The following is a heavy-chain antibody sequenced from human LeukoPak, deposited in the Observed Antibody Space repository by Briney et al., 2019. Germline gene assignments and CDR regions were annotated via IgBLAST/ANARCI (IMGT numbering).Heavy chain of an antibody. CDR2: IYYSGGT. CDR3: ARESRSSGGSRSYYMDV. J-gene: IGHJ6*03. CDR1: GGSISSSSYY. Sequence: PSETLSLTCTVSGGSISSSSYYWGWIRQPPGKGLEWIGSIYYSGGTYYNPSLKSRVTMSVDTSKNQFSLRLTSVTAADTAVYYCARESRSSGGSRSYYMDVWGKGTTVTISS. D-gene: IGHD2-15*01. V-gene: IGHV4-39*07.